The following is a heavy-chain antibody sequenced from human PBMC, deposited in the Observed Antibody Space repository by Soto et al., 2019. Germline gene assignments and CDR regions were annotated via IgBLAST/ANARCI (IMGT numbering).Heavy chain of an antibody. CDR2: IYYSGST. J-gene: IGHJ6*02. D-gene: IGHD6-19*01. CDR3: ASLGAAGIIKNYYYYYGMDV. V-gene: IGHV4-39*01. Sequence: SETLSLTCTVSGGSISSSSYYWGWIRQPPGKGLEWIGSIYYSGSTYYNPSLKSRVAISVDTSKNQFSLKLSSVTAADTAVYYCASLGAAGIIKNYYYYYGMDVWGQGTTVTVSS. CDR1: GGSISSSSYY.